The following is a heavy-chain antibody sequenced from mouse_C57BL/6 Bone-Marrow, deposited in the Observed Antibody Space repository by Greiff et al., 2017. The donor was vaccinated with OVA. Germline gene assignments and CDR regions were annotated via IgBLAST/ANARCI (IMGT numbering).Heavy chain of an antibody. D-gene: IGHD2-5*01. CDR2: IDPETGGT. CDR3: TRGYSNYYAMDY. V-gene: IGHV1-15*01. Sequence: VKVVESGAELVRPGASVTLSCKASGYTFTDYEMHWVKQTPVHGLEWIGAIDPETGGTAYNQKLKGKAILTADKSSSTAYMELRSLTSEDSAVYYCTRGYSNYYAMDYWGQGTSVTVSS. CDR1: GYTFTDYE. J-gene: IGHJ4*01.